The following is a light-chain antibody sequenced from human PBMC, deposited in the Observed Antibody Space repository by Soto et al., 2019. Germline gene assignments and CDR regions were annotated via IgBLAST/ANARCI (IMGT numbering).Light chain of an antibody. CDR3: SLYISGSTYV. V-gene: IGLV2-18*01. J-gene: IGLJ1*01. Sequence: QSVLTQRPSVLGPPGQSGSISCTVSSGDVGSYNRLSWYQQPPGTAPKLIMYEVNTRPSGVPDRFSGFKSGSTASLTISGLQAEDEADYYCSLYISGSTYVFGTGTKVTVL. CDR2: EVN. CDR1: SGDVGSYNR.